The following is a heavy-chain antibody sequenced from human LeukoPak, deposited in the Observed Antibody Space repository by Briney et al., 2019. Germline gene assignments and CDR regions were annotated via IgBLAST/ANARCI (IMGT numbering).Heavy chain of an antibody. Sequence: SETLSLTCTVSGGSISSYYWSWIRQPPGKGLEWIGYIYYSGSTNYNPSLKSRVTISVDTSKNQFSLKLSSVTAADTAVYYCARLIVRATDAFDIWGQGTMVTVSS. CDR2: IYYSGST. CDR1: GGSISSYY. J-gene: IGHJ3*02. D-gene: IGHD1-26*01. V-gene: IGHV4-59*08. CDR3: ARLIVRATDAFDI.